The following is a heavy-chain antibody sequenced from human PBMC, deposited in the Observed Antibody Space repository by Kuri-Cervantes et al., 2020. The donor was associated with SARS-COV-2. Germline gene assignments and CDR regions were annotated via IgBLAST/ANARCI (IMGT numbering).Heavy chain of an antibody. CDR3: ARDILSFLGTHYFDY. CDR2: ISWNSGSI. Sequence: SLKISCAASGFTFDDYAMHWVRQAPGKGLEWVSGISWNSGSIGYADSVKGRFTISRDNAKNSLYLQMNSLRAEDTAVYYCARDILSFLGTHYFDYWGQGTLVTVSS. J-gene: IGHJ4*02. CDR1: GFTFDDYA. D-gene: IGHD3-16*02. V-gene: IGHV3-9*01.